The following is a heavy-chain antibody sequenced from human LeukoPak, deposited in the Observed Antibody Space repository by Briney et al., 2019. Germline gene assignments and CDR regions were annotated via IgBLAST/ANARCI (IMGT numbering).Heavy chain of an antibody. CDR3: AKDGRYYHGSGSYFLDY. Sequence: GGSLRLSCAASGFTFDDYAMHWVRQAPGKGLEWVSGISWNSGSIGYADSVKGRFTISRDNAKNSLYLQMNSLRAEDTALYYCAKDGRYYHGSGSYFLDYWGQGTLVTVSS. CDR1: GFTFDDYA. V-gene: IGHV3-9*01. D-gene: IGHD3-10*01. CDR2: ISWNSGSI. J-gene: IGHJ4*02.